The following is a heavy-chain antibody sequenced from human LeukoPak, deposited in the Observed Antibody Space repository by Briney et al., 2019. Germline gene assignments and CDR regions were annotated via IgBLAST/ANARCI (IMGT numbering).Heavy chain of an antibody. CDR3: ASRLAAAGKIAVDY. Sequence: ASVKVSCKASGYTFTGYYMHWVRQAPGQGLEWMGRINPNSGGTNYAQKFQGRVTMTRDTSISTAYMELSRLRSDDTAVYYCASRLAAAGKIAVDYWGQGTLVTVSS. CDR2: INPNSGGT. D-gene: IGHD6-13*01. V-gene: IGHV1-2*06. J-gene: IGHJ4*02. CDR1: GYTFTGYY.